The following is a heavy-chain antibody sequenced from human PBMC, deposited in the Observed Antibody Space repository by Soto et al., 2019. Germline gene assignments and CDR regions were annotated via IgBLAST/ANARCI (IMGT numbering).Heavy chain of an antibody. V-gene: IGHV3-30*18. J-gene: IGHJ4*02. CDR1: GFTFSSYG. CDR2: ISYDGSNK. Sequence: QVQLVESGGGVVQPGRSLRLSCAASGFTFSSYGMHWVRQAPGKGLEWVAVISYDGSNKYYADSVKGRFTISRDNSKNTLYLQMNSLRAEDMAVYYCAKDADFWSGPLDYWGQGTLVTVSS. D-gene: IGHD3-3*01. CDR3: AKDADFWSGPLDY.